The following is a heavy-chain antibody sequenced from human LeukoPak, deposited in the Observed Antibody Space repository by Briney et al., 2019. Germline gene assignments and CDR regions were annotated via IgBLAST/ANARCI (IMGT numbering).Heavy chain of an antibody. Sequence: PSETLSLTCTVSGGSISSSSYYWGWLRQPPGKGLEWIGSIYYSGSTYYNPSLKSRVTISVDTSKNQFSLKLSSVTAADTVVYYCARNPQITIFGVVTPGAFDIWGQGTMVTVSS. CDR2: IYYSGST. J-gene: IGHJ3*02. CDR3: ARNPQITIFGVVTPGAFDI. D-gene: IGHD3-3*01. CDR1: GGSISSSSYY. V-gene: IGHV4-39*01.